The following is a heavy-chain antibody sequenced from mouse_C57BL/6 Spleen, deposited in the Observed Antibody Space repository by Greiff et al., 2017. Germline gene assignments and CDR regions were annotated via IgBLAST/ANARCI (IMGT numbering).Heavy chain of an antibody. J-gene: IGHJ4*01. Sequence: EVMLVESGGGLVQPGGSLSLSCAASGFTFTDYYMSWVRQPPGKALEWLGFIRNKANGYTTEYSASVKGRFTISRDNSQSILYLQMNALRAEDSATYYSARYRGLLRYYAMDYWGQGTSVTVSS. V-gene: IGHV7-3*01. CDR3: ARYRGLLRYYAMDY. CDR2: IRNKANGYTT. D-gene: IGHD2-3*01. CDR1: GFTFTDYY.